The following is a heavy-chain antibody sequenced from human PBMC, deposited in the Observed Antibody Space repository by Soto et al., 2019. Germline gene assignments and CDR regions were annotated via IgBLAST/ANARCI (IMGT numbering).Heavy chain of an antibody. J-gene: IGHJ4*02. CDR1: GFTFNSYW. D-gene: IGHD2-15*01. V-gene: IGHV3-7*01. Sequence: PGGSLRLSCAASGFTFNSYWMSWVRQAPGKGLEWVANINRDGSEKYYVDSVKGRFTISRDNAKNSLSLQMNSLRAEDTAVYYCASSGYCSGGSCRRHDYWGQGTLVTVSS. CDR3: ASSGYCSGGSCRRHDY. CDR2: INRDGSEK.